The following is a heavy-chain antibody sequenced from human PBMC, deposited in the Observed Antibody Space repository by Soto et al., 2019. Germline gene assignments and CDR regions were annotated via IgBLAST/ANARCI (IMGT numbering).Heavy chain of an antibody. CDR3: ARFRALATIFGTGMDV. D-gene: IGHD3-3*01. V-gene: IGHV5-51*01. CDR1: GYSFTSYW. J-gene: IGHJ6*02. CDR2: IYPGDSDT. Sequence: PGESLKISCKGSGYSFTSYWIGWVRQMPGKGLEWMGIIYPGDSDTRYSPSFQGQVTISADKSISTAYLQWSSLKASDTAMYYCARFRALATIFGTGMDVWGQGTTVTVSS.